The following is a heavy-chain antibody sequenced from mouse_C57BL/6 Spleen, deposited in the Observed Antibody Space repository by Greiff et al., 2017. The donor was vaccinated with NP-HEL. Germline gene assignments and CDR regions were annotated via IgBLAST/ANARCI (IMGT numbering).Heavy chain of an antibody. CDR2: ISGGGGNT. J-gene: IGHJ2*01. Sequence: EVMLVESGGGLVKPGGSLKLSCAASGFTFSSYTMSWVRQTPEKRLEWVATISGGGGNTYYPDSVKGRFTISRDNAKNTLYLQMSSLRSEDTALYYCASLIYYGYDGDYWGQGTTLTVSS. D-gene: IGHD2-2*01. V-gene: IGHV5-9*01. CDR1: GFTFSSYT. CDR3: ASLIYYGYDGDY.